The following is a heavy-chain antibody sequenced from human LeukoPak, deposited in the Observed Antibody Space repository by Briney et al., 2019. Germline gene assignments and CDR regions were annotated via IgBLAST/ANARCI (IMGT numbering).Heavy chain of an antibody. J-gene: IGHJ5*02. CDR3: ARSREYFDWLLSYNWFDP. CDR2: IYPGDSDT. CDR1: GYSFTSYW. Sequence: GESLKISCKGSGYSFTSYWIVWVRQMPGKGLEWMGIIYPGDSDTRYSPSFQGQVTISADKSISTAYLQWSSLKASDTAMYYCARSREYFDWLLSYNWFDPWGQGTLVTVSS. D-gene: IGHD3-9*01. V-gene: IGHV5-51*03.